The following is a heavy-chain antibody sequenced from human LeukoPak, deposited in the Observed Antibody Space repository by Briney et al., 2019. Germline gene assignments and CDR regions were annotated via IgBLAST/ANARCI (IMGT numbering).Heavy chain of an antibody. J-gene: IGHJ4*02. Sequence: GGSLRLSCAASGFTFSSYAMHWVRQAPGKGLEWVAVISYDGSNKYYADSVKGRFTISRDNSKNTLYLQMNSLRAEDTAVYYCARGARWGYCSGGSCYFFDYWGQGTLVTVSS. D-gene: IGHD2-15*01. CDR1: GFTFSSYA. CDR2: ISYDGSNK. CDR3: ARGARWGYCSGGSCYFFDY. V-gene: IGHV3-30*14.